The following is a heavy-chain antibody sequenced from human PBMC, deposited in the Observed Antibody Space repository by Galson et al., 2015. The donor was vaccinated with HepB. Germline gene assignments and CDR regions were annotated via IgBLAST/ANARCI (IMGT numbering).Heavy chain of an antibody. Sequence: SLRLSCAASGFTFSSYGMSWVRQAPGKGLEWVSYVSTGSSTKYYADSVKGRLTISRDNAKSSLYLQLNSLRDEDTAVHYCARSLGRRGVDPQPYYFDCWGQGTLVTVSS. CDR3: ARSLGRRGVDPQPYYFDC. D-gene: IGHD3-10*01. CDR1: GFTFSSYG. J-gene: IGHJ4*02. CDR2: VSTGSSTK. V-gene: IGHV3-48*02.